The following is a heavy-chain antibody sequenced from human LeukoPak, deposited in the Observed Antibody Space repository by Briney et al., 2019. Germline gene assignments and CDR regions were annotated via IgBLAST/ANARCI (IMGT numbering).Heavy chain of an antibody. J-gene: IGHJ6*03. CDR3: ARGGLVWFTRAKYYMNV. Sequence: SETLSLTCAVYGGSFSGYYWSWIRQPPGKGLEWIGAINHSGSTDYNPSLKTRVTISVAPPKNQFSMKLSSVTAADTAVYYCARGGLVWFTRAKYYMNVWGKGTTVTVSS. CDR2: INHSGST. V-gene: IGHV4-34*01. CDR1: GGSFSGYY. D-gene: IGHD3-3*01.